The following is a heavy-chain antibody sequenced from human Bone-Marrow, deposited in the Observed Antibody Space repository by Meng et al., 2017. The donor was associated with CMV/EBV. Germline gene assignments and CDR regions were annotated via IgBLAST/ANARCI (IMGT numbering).Heavy chain of an antibody. CDR2: IYPSGGTT. CDR1: RYIFSNYC. V-gene: IGHV1-46*01. D-gene: IGHD1-1*01. J-gene: IGHJ3*02. Sequence: ASVKVSCKASRYIFSNYCMHWVRQAPGQGLEWMGIIYPSGGTTSYAQKFLGRVTLTRDTSTSTVYMEVTSLTSEDTAVYYCSRGITNWDAFDIWGQGTMVTVSS. CDR3: SRGITNWDAFDI.